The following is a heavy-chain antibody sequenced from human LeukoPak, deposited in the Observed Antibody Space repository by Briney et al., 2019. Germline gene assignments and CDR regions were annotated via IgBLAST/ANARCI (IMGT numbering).Heavy chain of an antibody. D-gene: IGHD2-2*02. J-gene: IGHJ2*01. CDR3: ARYQLLYRYFDL. CDR2: INPNSGGT. CDR1: GYTFTDYY. Sequence: ASVKVSCKASGYTFTDYYLHRVRQAPGQGLEWMGWINPNSGGTHYVQKFQGRVTMTRDTSINTAYMELSRLGSDDSAVYYCARYQLLYRYFDLWGRGTLVTVSS. V-gene: IGHV1-2*02.